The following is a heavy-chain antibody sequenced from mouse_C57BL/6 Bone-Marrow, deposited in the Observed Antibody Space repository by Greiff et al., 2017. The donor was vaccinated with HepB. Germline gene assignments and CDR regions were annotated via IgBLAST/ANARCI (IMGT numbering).Heavy chain of an antibody. CDR1: GFTFSSYA. CDR2: ISDGGSYT. J-gene: IGHJ4*01. CDR3: ARGWSYAMDY. Sequence: DVMLVESGGGLVKPGGSLKLSCAASGFTFSSYAMSWVRQTPEKRLEWVATISDGGSYTYYPDNVKGRFTISRDNAKNNLYLQMSHLKSEDTAMYYCARGWSYAMDYWGQGTSVTVSS. V-gene: IGHV5-4*03.